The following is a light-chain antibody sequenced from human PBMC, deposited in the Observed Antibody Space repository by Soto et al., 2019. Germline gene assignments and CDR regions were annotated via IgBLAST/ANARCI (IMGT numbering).Light chain of an antibody. J-gene: IGLJ1*01. CDR3: SSYAGNNNF. CDR2: EVS. Sequence: QSVLTQPPSASGSPGQSVTISCTGTSSDVGGYKYVSWYQQHPGKAPKLVIYEVSKRPSGVPDRFSGSKSGNTASLTVSGLQDEDEADYYCSSYAGNNNFFGTGNKVP. CDR1: SSDVGGYKY. V-gene: IGLV2-8*01.